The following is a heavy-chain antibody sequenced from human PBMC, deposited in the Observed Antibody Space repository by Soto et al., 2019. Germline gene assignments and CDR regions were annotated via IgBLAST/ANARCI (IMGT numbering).Heavy chain of an antibody. CDR2: IKSKTDGGTT. D-gene: IGHD6-25*01. V-gene: IGHV3-15*07. Sequence: GGSLRHSCAASGFTFSNAWMNWVRHAPGKGLEWVGRIKSKTDGGTTDYAAPVKGRFTISRDDSKNTLYLQMNSLKTEDTAVYYSSADRDGCGYYRFHHWGPGPLVTVSS. CDR1: GFTFSNAW. CDR3: SADRDGCGYYRFHH. J-gene: IGHJ4*02.